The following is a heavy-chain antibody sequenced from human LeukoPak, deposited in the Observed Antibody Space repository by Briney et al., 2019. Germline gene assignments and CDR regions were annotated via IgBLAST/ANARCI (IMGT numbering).Heavy chain of an antibody. CDR1: GGSISSSSYC. Sequence: PSETLCLTCTVSGGSISSSSYCWGWIRQPPGKGLEWVGSIYDSGSTYYNPSLKRRVTISVDTSKNQFSLQLSSVHAADTAVYYCARRRWTPDYWGQGTLVTVSS. J-gene: IGHJ4*02. D-gene: IGHD1-1*01. CDR2: IYDSGST. CDR3: ARRRWTPDY. V-gene: IGHV4-39*01.